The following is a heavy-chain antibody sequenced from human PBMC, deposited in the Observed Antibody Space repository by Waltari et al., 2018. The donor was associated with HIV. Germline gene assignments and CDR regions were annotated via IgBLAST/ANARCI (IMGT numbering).Heavy chain of an antibody. CDR1: GFTVSSNY. J-gene: IGHJ5*02. Sequence: EVQLVESGGGLIQPGGSLRLSCAASGFTVSSNYIRWVRKAPGKGLEWVSVIYSGGSTYYADSVKGRFTISRDNSKNTLYLQMNSLRAEDTAVYYCARDSGSYYGWFDPWGQGTLVTVSS. D-gene: IGHD1-26*01. V-gene: IGHV3-53*01. CDR3: ARDSGSYYGWFDP. CDR2: IYSGGST.